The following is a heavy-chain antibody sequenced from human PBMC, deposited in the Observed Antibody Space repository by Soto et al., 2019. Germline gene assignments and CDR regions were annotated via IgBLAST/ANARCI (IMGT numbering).Heavy chain of an antibody. D-gene: IGHD3-10*01. CDR2: ISYTGTT. CDR1: SGSISGSY. V-gene: IGHV4-59*01. Sequence: SETLSLSCTVSSGSISGSYWAWIRQPPGKGLKYIGHISYTGTTNYSPSLKSRVTISVDTSKNQFSLKLSSVTAADTAVYYCARADYYGSGSDYGMDVWGQGTTVTVSS. J-gene: IGHJ6*02. CDR3: ARADYYGSGSDYGMDV.